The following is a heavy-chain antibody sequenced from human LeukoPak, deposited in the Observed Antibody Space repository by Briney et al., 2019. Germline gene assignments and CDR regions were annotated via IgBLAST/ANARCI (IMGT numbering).Heavy chain of an antibody. D-gene: IGHD2-2*01. J-gene: IGHJ6*02. Sequence: TLSLTCTVSGGSISSYYWNWIRQPPGKALEWIGYIYYSGSTNYNPSLKSRVTISVDTSKNQFSLKLSSVTAADAAVYYCARGCSSTSCDPYYYYAMDVWGQGTTVTVSS. CDR2: IYYSGST. V-gene: IGHV4-59*01. CDR3: ARGCSSTSCDPYYYYAMDV. CDR1: GGSISSYY.